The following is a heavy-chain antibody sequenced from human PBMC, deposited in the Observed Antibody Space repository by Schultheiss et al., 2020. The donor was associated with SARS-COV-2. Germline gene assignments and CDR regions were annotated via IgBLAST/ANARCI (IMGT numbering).Heavy chain of an antibody. CDR3: ARVGPVLRYFDWLMDY. CDR2: ISYDGSNK. J-gene: IGHJ4*02. D-gene: IGHD3-9*01. CDR1: GFTVSSNY. V-gene: IGHV3-30*03. Sequence: GESLKISCAASGFTVSSNYMSWVRQAPGKGLEWVAVISYDGSNKYYADSVKGRFTISRDNSKNTLYLHMNSLRAEDTAVYYCARVGPVLRYFDWLMDYWGQGTLVTVSS.